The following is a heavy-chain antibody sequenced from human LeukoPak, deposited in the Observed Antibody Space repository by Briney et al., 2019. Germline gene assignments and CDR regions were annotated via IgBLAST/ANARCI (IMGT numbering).Heavy chain of an antibody. D-gene: IGHD2-2*01. CDR2: ISTSGGTM. V-gene: IGHV3-48*03. CDR1: GFTFSTYE. CDR3: ARGPSSPDY. Sequence: PGGSLRLSCAASGFTFSTYEMNWVRQAPGKGLEWVSYISTSGGTMYYADSVKGRFTISRDNAKNSLYLQMSSLRAEDTAVYYCARGPSSPDYWGQGTLVTVSS. J-gene: IGHJ4*02.